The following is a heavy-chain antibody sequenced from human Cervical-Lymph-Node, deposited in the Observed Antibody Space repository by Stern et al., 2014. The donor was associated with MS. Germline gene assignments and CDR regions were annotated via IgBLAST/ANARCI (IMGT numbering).Heavy chain of an antibody. D-gene: IGHD2-8*01. CDR1: GFTFSSYG. V-gene: IGHV3-30*03. Sequence: VQLVESGGAVVQPGRSLRLSCAASGFTFSSYGMNWVRQAPGKGLEWETVISYDGKHKYYAASVKGRFTISRDNSKNTLHLQMNSVTPDDTAIYYCARDYEDTSMLFDHWGQGTLVTVSS. CDR2: ISYDGKHK. CDR3: ARDYEDTSMLFDH. J-gene: IGHJ4*02.